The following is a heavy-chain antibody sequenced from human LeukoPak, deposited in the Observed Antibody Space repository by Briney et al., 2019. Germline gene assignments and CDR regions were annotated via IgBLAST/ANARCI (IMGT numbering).Heavy chain of an antibody. V-gene: IGHV3-48*02. CDR3: ARDLFGYRGY. CDR2: ISSSSSTI. D-gene: IGHD2-21*01. Sequence: PGRSLRLSCAASGFTFSSYSMNWVRQAPRKWLGWVSYISSSSSTIYYADSVKGRFAMSRDNAKNSLYLQMNSLRDEDTAVYYCARDLFGYRGYWGQGTLVTVSS. J-gene: IGHJ4*02. CDR1: GFTFSSYS.